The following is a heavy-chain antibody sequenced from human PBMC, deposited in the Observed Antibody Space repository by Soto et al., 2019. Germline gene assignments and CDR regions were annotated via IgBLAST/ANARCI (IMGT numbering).Heavy chain of an antibody. J-gene: IGHJ4*02. V-gene: IGHV1-69*13. CDR3: ASPSRGYYDSSGPYYFDY. D-gene: IGHD3-22*01. CDR1: GGTFSSYS. Sequence: SVKVSCKASGGTFSSYSISWVRQAPGQGLEWMGGIIPIFGTANYAQKFQGRVTITADESTSTAYMELSSLRSEDTAVYYCASPSRGYYDSSGPYYFDYWGQGTLVTVSS. CDR2: IIPIFGTA.